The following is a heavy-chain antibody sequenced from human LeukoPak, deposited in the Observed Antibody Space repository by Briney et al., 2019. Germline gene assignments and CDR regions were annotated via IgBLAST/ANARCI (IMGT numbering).Heavy chain of an antibody. CDR3: ARDGLTIGYCSGGSCYSAFDAFDI. CDR2: IWYDGSNK. CDR1: GFTFSSYW. D-gene: IGHD2-15*01. V-gene: IGHV3-33*08. J-gene: IGHJ3*02. Sequence: GGSLRLSCAASGFTFSSYWMSWVRQAPGKGLEGVAVIWYDGSNKYYADSVKGRFTISRDNSKNTLYLQMNSLRAEDTAVYYCARDGLTIGYCSGGSCYSAFDAFDIWGQGTMVTVSS.